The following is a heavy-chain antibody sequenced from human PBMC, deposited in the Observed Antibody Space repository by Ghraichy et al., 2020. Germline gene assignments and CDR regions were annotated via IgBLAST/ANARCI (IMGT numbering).Heavy chain of an antibody. CDR3: ARSGVVVAATPDY. J-gene: IGHJ4*02. Sequence: GGSLRLSCAASGFTFSDYYMSWIRQAPGKGLEWVSYISSSSSYTNYADSVKGRFTISRDNAKNSLYLQMNSLRAEDTAVYYCARSGVVVAATPDYWGQGTLVTVSS. V-gene: IGHV3-11*06. CDR1: GFTFSDYY. D-gene: IGHD2-15*01. CDR2: ISSSSSYT.